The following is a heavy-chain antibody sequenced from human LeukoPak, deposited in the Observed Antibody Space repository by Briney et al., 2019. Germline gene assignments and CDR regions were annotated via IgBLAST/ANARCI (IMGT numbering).Heavy chain of an antibody. V-gene: IGHV5-51*01. Sequence: GESLKISCKGSENSFTSNCIGWLGRMPGKDRQGLGIFYPGDSNTRYSPSFQGQVTISADESISTAYLQWSSLKASDTAMYYCARHGRYYDSSSPLDIWGQGTMVTVSS. J-gene: IGHJ3*02. CDR3: ARHGRYYDSSSPLDI. CDR2: FYPGDSNT. CDR1: ENSFTSNC. D-gene: IGHD3-22*01.